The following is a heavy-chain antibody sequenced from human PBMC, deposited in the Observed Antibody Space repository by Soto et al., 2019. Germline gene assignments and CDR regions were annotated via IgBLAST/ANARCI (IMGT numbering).Heavy chain of an antibody. D-gene: IGHD2-21*01. Sequence: EVQLVESGGGLVQPGGSLRLSCTTSAFIVDSTYMHWVRQAPGKGLEWVAVITVGGDTYYSDSVRGRSTLSRDTSKNTLNLQVNSLKDEATAVYYCCTGLCYLIGDWGQGALVAVSS. J-gene: IGHJ4*02. CDR2: ITVGGDT. V-gene: IGHV3-66*01. CDR3: CTGLCYLIGD. CDR1: AFIVDSTY.